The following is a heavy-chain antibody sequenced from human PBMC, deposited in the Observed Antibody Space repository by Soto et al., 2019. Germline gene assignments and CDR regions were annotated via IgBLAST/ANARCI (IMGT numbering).Heavy chain of an antibody. D-gene: IGHD3-16*01. J-gene: IGHJ6*02. CDR2: ISPYTGNT. V-gene: IGHV1-18*01. CDR3: VMVDNYVTPTPQDV. Sequence: QVQLVQSGDEVKKPGASVKVSGKASGYIFVNYGIAWVRQAPGQGLEWMGWISPYTGNTHSATKFQGRLTMTTDTSTGTAYMDLGSLTSDETAVYYCVMVDNYVTPTPQDVWGQGTTVTVSS. CDR1: GYIFVNYG.